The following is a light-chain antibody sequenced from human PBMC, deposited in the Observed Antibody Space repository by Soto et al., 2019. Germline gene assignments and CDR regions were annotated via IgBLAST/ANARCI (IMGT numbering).Light chain of an antibody. CDR3: QQYNKWLPWT. CDR2: AAS. V-gene: IGKV1-27*01. CDR1: QGISNY. J-gene: IGKJ1*01. Sequence: IRMTQSPSSLSASTGDVVTIACRASQGISNYLAWYQQKPGKVPKLLIYAASTLQSGVPSRFSGSGSGTEFTLTISSLQSEDFAVYYCQQYNKWLPWTFGQGTKVDI.